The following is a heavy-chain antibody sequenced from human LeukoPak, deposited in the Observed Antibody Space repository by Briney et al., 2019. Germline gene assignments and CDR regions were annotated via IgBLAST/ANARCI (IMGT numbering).Heavy chain of an antibody. Sequence: ASVKVSCKASGYTFTGYYMHWVRRAPGQGLEWMGWINPNSGGTNYAQKFQGRVTMTRDTSISTAYMELSRLRSDDTAVYYCARGEGFLYYYYMDVWGKGTTVTVSS. CDR3: ARGEGFLYYYYMDV. CDR2: INPNSGGT. CDR1: GYTFTGYY. V-gene: IGHV1-2*02. D-gene: IGHD2/OR15-2a*01. J-gene: IGHJ6*03.